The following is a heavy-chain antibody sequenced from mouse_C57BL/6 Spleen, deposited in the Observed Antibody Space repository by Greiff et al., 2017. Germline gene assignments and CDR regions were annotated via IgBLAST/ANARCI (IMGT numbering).Heavy chain of an antibody. J-gene: IGHJ3*01. Sequence: QVQLQQSGAELVRPGASVKLSCKASGYTFTDYYINWVKQRPGQGLEWIARIYPGSGNTYYNEKFKGKATLTAEKSSSTAYMQLSSLTSEDSAVYFCARSIYYDEAWFAYWGQGTLVTVSA. D-gene: IGHD2-4*01. CDR1: GYTFTDYY. CDR3: ARSIYYDEAWFAY. CDR2: IYPGSGNT. V-gene: IGHV1-76*01.